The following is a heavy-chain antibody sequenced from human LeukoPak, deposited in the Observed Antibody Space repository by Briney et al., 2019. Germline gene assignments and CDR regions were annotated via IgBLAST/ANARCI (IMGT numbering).Heavy chain of an antibody. CDR3: ARDPYSGSYGDYYYYYMDV. Sequence: PGGSLRLSCAASGFTFNTYAMHWVRQAPGKGLVWVAGISYDGGVKYYADSLKGRVTIFRDNAKNSLYLQMNSLRAEDTAVYYCARDPYSGSYGDYYYYYMDVWGKGTTVTISS. V-gene: IGHV3-30*07. J-gene: IGHJ6*03. CDR2: ISYDGGVK. CDR1: GFTFNTYA. D-gene: IGHD1-26*01.